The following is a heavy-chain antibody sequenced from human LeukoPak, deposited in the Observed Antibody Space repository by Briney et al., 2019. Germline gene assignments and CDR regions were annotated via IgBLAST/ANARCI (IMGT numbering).Heavy chain of an antibody. CDR1: SDSIITTSYW. D-gene: IGHD3-16*01. Sequence: SETLSLTCTVSSDSIITTSYWWGWIRQPPGKGPEWIGSIHYSERTYYNPSLKSRVTLSVDTSRNQFSLKLSSVTAADTAVYYCARQRGLGLWYFDYWGRGTLVTVSS. CDR3: ARQRGLGLWYFDY. J-gene: IGHJ4*02. V-gene: IGHV4-39*01. CDR2: IHYSERT.